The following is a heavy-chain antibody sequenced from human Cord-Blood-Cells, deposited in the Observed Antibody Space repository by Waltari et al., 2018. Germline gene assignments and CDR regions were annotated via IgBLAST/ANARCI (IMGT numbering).Heavy chain of an antibody. J-gene: IGHJ6*02. Sequence: QVQLVQSGAEVKKPGASVKVSCKASGYTFTSYYMHWVRQATGQGIAWMGIINPSGGSTSYAQKFQGRVTMTRDTSTSTVYMELSSLRSEDTAVYYCAREFVVVVPAAYVYYYGMDVWGQGTTVTVSS. CDR3: AREFVVVVPAAYVYYYGMDV. CDR2: INPSGGST. V-gene: IGHV1-46*01. D-gene: IGHD2-2*01. CDR1: GYTFTSYY.